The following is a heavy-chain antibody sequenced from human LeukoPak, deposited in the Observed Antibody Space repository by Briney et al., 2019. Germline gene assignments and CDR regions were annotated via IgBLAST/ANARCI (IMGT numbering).Heavy chain of an antibody. CDR3: ARPLYDWNYKGSAFDI. Sequence: GESLRISCKGSGYSFTSYWIGWVRQMPGKGLEWMGIIYPGDSDTRYSPSFQGQVTISADKSISTAYLQWSSLKASDTAMYYCARPLYDWNYKGSAFDIWGQGTMVTVSS. CDR2: IYPGDSDT. CDR1: GYSFTSYW. V-gene: IGHV5-51*01. J-gene: IGHJ3*02. D-gene: IGHD1-7*01.